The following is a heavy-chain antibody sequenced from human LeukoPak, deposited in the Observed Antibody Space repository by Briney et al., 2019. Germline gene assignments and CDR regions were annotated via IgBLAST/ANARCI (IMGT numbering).Heavy chain of an antibody. V-gene: IGHV1-8*02. CDR3: ARGPPETTRYSSEGY. J-gene: IGHJ4*02. D-gene: IGHD6-25*01. Sequence: GASVKVSCKASGGTFSSYDINWVRQATGQGLEWMGWMNPNSGNTGYAQKFQGRVTMTRNTSISTAYMELSSLRSEDTAVYYCARGPPETTRYSSEGYWGQGTLVTVSS. CDR1: GGTFSSYD. CDR2: MNPNSGNT.